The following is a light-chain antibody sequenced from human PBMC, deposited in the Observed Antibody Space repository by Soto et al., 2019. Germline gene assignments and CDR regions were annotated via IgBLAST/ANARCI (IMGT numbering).Light chain of an antibody. Sequence: DIQMTQSPSSLSASVGDRVTITCRASQSISSYLNWYQQKPGKAPKVLIYAASSLQSGVPSRFSGSGSGTDFTLTISSLHPEDFATYYCQQSYSTPWMFGQGTKVDIK. CDR3: QQSYSTPWM. CDR2: AAS. J-gene: IGKJ1*01. V-gene: IGKV1-39*01. CDR1: QSISSY.